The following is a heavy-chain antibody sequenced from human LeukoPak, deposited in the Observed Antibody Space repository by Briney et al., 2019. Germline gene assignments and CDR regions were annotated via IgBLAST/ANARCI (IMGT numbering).Heavy chain of an antibody. J-gene: IGHJ3*02. CDR1: SFTFSSYW. V-gene: IGHV3-7*01. CDR3: ARDPYYYDSGSFAAFDI. CDR2: IKEDGSKT. D-gene: IGHD3-10*01. Sequence: PGGSLRLSCAASSFTFSSYWMTWVRQAPGKGLEWVANIKEDGSKTFYVDSVKGRFTISRDNAKNSLYLQMNSLRAEDTAVYYCARDPYYYDSGSFAAFDIWGQGTMVTVSS.